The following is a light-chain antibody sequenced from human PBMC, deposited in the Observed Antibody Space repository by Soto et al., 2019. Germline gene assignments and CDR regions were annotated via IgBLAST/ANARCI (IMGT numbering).Light chain of an antibody. J-gene: IGLJ1*01. Sequence: QSVLTQPPSASGSPGQSVTISCTGTSSDVGGYNYVSWYKQHPGKAPELIIYEVSKRPSGVPDRFSGSKSGTSASLAISGLRSEDEADYYCAAWDDSLSGYVFGTGTKVTVL. CDR1: SSDVGGYNY. V-gene: IGLV2-8*01. CDR2: EVS. CDR3: AAWDDSLSGYV.